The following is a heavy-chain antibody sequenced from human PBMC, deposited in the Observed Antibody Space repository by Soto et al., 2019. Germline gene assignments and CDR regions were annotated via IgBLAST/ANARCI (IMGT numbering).Heavy chain of an antibody. D-gene: IGHD3-3*01. V-gene: IGHV1-18*04. CDR2: ISAYNGNT. CDR1: GYTFTSYG. CDR3: ARDALSFWSHSYYYFDY. J-gene: IGHJ4*02. Sequence: ASVKVSCKASGYTFTSYGISWVRQAPGQGLEWMGWISAYNGNTNYAQKPQGRVTMTTDTSTSTAYMELRSLRSDDTAVYYCARDALSFWSHSYYYFDYWGQGTLVTVSS.